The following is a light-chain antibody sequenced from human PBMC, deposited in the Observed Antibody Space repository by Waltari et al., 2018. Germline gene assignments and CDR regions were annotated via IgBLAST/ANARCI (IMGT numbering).Light chain of an antibody. V-gene: IGKV3-20*01. CDR2: GTS. Sequence: EIVLTLSPGTLSLFPGERATPACRASQSLSSIYLAWYQQKPGQAPRLLIYGTSSRATGIPDRFSGSGSGTDFTLTISRLEAEDFAVYYCQQFDSSPGTFGQGTKVEIK. J-gene: IGKJ1*01. CDR1: QSLSSIY. CDR3: QQFDSSPGT.